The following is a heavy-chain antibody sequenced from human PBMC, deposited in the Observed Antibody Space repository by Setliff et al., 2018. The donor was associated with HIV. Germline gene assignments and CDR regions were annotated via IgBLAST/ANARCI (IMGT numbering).Heavy chain of an antibody. Sequence: KPSETLSLTCTVSGGSLSSRPYFWSWIRQHPGKGLEWIGYIYSSESTYHNPSLKSRVSISVDTSKNQFSLKLTSVTAADTAIYYCARSAGSSIPTQSYYYYYMDVWGKGTTVTVSS. D-gene: IGHD6-6*01. CDR1: GGSLSSRPYF. CDR3: ARSAGSSIPTQSYYYYYMDV. V-gene: IGHV4-31*03. CDR2: IYSSEST. J-gene: IGHJ6*03.